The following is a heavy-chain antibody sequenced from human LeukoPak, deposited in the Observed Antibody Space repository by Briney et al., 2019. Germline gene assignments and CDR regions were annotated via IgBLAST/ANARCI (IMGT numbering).Heavy chain of an antibody. Sequence: GGSLRLSCAASGFTVRSIYMTWVRQAPGKGLEGVSSFYSGGSSYYADSVKGRFIISRDSSTDTLYLQMNSLRVEDTAVYFCARARGYGYGFFDYWGQGTLVTVSS. CDR3: ARARGYGYGFFDY. D-gene: IGHD5-18*01. J-gene: IGHJ4*02. V-gene: IGHV3-53*01. CDR1: GFTVRSIY. CDR2: FYSGGSS.